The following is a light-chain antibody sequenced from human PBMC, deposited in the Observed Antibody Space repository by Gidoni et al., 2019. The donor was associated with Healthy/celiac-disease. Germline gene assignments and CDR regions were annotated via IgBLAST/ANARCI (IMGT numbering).Light chain of an antibody. CDR2: WAS. J-gene: IGKJ1*01. CDR1: QSVLYSSNNKNY. V-gene: IGKV4-1*01. CDR3: QQYYSTPWT. Sequence: DLVMTQSPDSLAVSPGERATINCKSSQSVLYSSNNKNYLAWYQQKPGQPPKLLIYWASTRESGVPDRFSGSGSGTDFTLTISSLQAEDVAVYYCQQYYSTPWTFGQGTKVEIK.